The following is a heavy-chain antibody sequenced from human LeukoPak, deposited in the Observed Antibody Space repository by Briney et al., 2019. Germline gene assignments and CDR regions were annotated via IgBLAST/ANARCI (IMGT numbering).Heavy chain of an antibody. D-gene: IGHD2-15*01. Sequence: ASVKASCKVSGYTLTELSMQGVRQAPGKGLEWMGGFDPEDGETIYAQKFQGRVTMTEDTSTDTAYMELSSLRSEDTAVYYCATIGGVVVAATGVLGAFDIWGQGTMVTVSS. V-gene: IGHV1-24*01. CDR2: FDPEDGET. CDR3: ATIGGVVVAATGVLGAFDI. J-gene: IGHJ3*02. CDR1: GYTLTELS.